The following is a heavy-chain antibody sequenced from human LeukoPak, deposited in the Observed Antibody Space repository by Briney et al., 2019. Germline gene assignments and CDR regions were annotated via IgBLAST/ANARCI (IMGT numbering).Heavy chain of an antibody. J-gene: IGHJ3*02. CDR2: ISWNSGSI. Sequence: GGSLRLSCAASGFTFDDYAMHWVRQAPGKGLEWVSGISWNSGSIGYADSVKGRFTISRDNAKNSLYLQMNSLRAEDTALYYCAKELGYCSSTSCADAFAIWGQGTMVTVSS. D-gene: IGHD2-2*01. CDR1: GFTFDDYA. CDR3: AKELGYCSSTSCADAFAI. V-gene: IGHV3-9*01.